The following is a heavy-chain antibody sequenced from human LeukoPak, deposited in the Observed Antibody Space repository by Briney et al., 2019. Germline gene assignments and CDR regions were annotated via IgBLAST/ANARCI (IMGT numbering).Heavy chain of an antibody. V-gene: IGHV3-53*01. CDR3: ATSSGWLHYGMDV. Sequence: GGSLRLSCAASGFTVSSNYMSWVRQAPGKGLEWVSVIYSGGSTYYADSVKGRFTISRDNSKNTLYLQMNSLRAEDTAVYYCATSSGWLHYGMDVWGRGTTVTVSS. CDR2: IYSGGST. D-gene: IGHD6-19*01. CDR1: GFTVSSNY. J-gene: IGHJ6*02.